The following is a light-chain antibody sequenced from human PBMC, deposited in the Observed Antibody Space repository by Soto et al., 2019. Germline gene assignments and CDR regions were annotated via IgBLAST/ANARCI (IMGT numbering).Light chain of an antibody. V-gene: IGKV1D-16*01. CDR3: QQYNSYSPA. CDR2: AVS. Sequence: DIQMTQSPSSVSASVGDRFTITCRASQGINNWLAWYQQKPGKAPELLIYAVSYLQSGVPSRFSGSGSGTDFTLTISSLQPDDFATYYCQQYNSYSPAFGQGTKVDIK. CDR1: QGINNW. J-gene: IGKJ1*01.